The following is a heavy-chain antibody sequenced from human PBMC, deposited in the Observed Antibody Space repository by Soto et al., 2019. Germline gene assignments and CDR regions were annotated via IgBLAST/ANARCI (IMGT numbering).Heavy chain of an antibody. CDR3: ASRIAVAGNGSDY. CDR1: GYTFTGYY. Sequence: ASVKVSCKASGYTFTGYYMHWVRQAPGQGLEWMGWINPNSGGTNYAQKFQGWVTMTRDTSISTAYMELSRLRSDDTAVYYCASRIAVAGNGSDYWGQGTLVTVSS. J-gene: IGHJ4*02. CDR2: INPNSGGT. D-gene: IGHD6-19*01. V-gene: IGHV1-2*04.